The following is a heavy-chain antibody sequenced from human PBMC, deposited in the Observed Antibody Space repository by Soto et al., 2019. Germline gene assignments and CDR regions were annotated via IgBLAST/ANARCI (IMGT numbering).Heavy chain of an antibody. Sequence: GGSLRLSCAASGFTFSSYSMNWVRQAPGKGLEWVSSISSSSSYIYYADSVKGRFTISRDNAKNSLYLQMNSLRAEDTAVYYCASFKGSKDWIDPSGQGTLVTVST. CDR3: ASFKGSKDWIDP. CDR2: ISSSSSYI. CDR1: GFTFSSYS. D-gene: IGHD3-10*01. V-gene: IGHV3-21*01. J-gene: IGHJ5*02.